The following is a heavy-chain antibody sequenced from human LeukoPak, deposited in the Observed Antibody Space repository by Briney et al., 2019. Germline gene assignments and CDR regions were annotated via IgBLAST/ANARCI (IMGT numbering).Heavy chain of an antibody. CDR1: GFTFSSYA. CDR2: ISGSGGST. CDR3: AKRSRATVTIPFDY. D-gene: IGHD4-17*01. V-gene: IGHV3-23*01. Sequence: GGSLRLSCAASGFTFSSYAMSWVRQAPGKGLEWVSAISGSGGSTYYADSVKGRFTISRDNSRNTLYLQMNSLRAEDTAVYYCAKRSRATVTIPFDYWGQGTLVTVSS. J-gene: IGHJ4*02.